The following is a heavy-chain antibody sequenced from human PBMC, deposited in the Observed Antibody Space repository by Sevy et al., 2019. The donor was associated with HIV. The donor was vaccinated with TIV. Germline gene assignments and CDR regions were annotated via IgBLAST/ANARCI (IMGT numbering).Heavy chain of an antibody. CDR1: GFTFRTYA. D-gene: IGHD4-17*01. Sequence: GGSLRLSCTASGFTFRTYAMSWVRQAPGKGLDWVSGKGLEWVSAISGSDSTYYADSVKGRFTISRDNSKNTVYLQMNSLRAEDTAVYYCARDHEFYDYGDYGPTFFPDYWGQGNLVTVSS. J-gene: IGHJ4*02. V-gene: IGHV3-23*01. CDR2: ISGSDST. CDR3: ARDHEFYDYGDYGPTFFPDY.